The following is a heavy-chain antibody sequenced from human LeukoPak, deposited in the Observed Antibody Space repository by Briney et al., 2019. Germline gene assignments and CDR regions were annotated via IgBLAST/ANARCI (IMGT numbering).Heavy chain of an antibody. CDR2: ISAYSGNT. V-gene: IGHV1-18*01. J-gene: IGHJ4*02. D-gene: IGHD3-9*01. Sequence: ASVKVSCKASGYTFTSYGISWVRQAPGQGLEWMGWISAYSGNTNYAQKLQGRVTMTTDTSTSTAYMELRSLRSDDTAVYYCARGYDILTGYSDLDYWGQGTLVTVSS. CDR3: ARGYDILTGYSDLDY. CDR1: GYTFTSYG.